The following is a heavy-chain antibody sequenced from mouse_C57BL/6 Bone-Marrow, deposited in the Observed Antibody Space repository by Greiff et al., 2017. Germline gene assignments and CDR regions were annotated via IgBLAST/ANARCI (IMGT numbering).Heavy chain of an antibody. Sequence: EVQLVESGGGLVQPGGSLSLSCAASGFTFTDYYMSWVRQPPGKALEWLGFIRNKANGYTTEYSASVKGRFTISRDNSQSILYRQMNALRAEDSATYYCARLGGIDYWGQGTTLTVSS. CDR1: GFTFTDYY. V-gene: IGHV7-3*01. CDR2: IRNKANGYTT. CDR3: ARLGGIDY. J-gene: IGHJ2*01. D-gene: IGHD4-1*01.